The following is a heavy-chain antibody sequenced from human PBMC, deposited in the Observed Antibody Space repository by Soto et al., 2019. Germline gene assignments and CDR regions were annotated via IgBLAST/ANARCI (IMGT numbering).Heavy chain of an antibody. D-gene: IGHD3-22*01. Sequence: SDTLSLTCTVSGGSISSVGYYWSWIRQHPGKGLEWLGYIYYSGSTYYNPSLKSRVTISVDTSKNQFSLKLSSVTAPDTAVYYCATADMYYYDSSANFYXWGQVTLVTVSX. CDR1: GGSISSVGYY. CDR2: IYYSGST. V-gene: IGHV4-31*03. J-gene: IGHJ4*02. CDR3: ATADMYYYDSSANFYX.